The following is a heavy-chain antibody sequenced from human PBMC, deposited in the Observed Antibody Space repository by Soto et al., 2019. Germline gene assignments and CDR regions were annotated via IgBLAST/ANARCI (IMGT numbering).Heavy chain of an antibody. V-gene: IGHV3-30*18. CDR3: AKGEGSTYYYGMDD. J-gene: IGHJ6*02. CDR2: ISYDGSNT. CDR1: GFTFRSYN. D-gene: IGHD6-13*01. Sequence: QVQLVESGGGVVQPGRSLRLSCAASGFTFRSYNMHWVRQAPGKGLEWVAVISYDGSNTYYADSVKGRFTISRDNSKNTLDLQMNSLRAEDTAVYYCAKGEGSTYYYGMDDWGQGTTVTVSS.